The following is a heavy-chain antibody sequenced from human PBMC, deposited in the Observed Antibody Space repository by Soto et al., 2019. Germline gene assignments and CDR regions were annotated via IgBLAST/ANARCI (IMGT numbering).Heavy chain of an antibody. Sequence: ASVKVSCKASGYTFTRYTMNRVRQAPGQRLEWMGWINPDNGNTKSSQKFQGRVIITRDTSASTAYMDLSSLRSEDTAVYYCARGIATGQLDPWGQGTLVTVSS. CDR1: GYTFTRYT. J-gene: IGHJ5*02. CDR3: ARGIATGQLDP. D-gene: IGHD2-15*01. CDR2: INPDNGNT. V-gene: IGHV1-3*01.